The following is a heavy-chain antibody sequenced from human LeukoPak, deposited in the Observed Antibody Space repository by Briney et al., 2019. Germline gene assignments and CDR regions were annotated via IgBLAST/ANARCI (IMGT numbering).Heavy chain of an antibody. CDR1: GFTFSSYS. D-gene: IGHD2-8*01. CDR3: ARNSKLIWLYPFDY. CDR2: ISSSSSTI. V-gene: IGHV3-48*04. Sequence: HPGGSLRLSCAASGFTFSSYSMNWVRQAPGKGLEWVSYISSSSSTIYYADSVKGRFTISRDNAKNSLYLQMNSLRAEDTAVYYCARNSKLIWLYPFDYWGQGTLVTVSS. J-gene: IGHJ4*02.